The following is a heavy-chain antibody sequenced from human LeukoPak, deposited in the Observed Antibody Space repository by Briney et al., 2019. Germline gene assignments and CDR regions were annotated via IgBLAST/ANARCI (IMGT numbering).Heavy chain of an antibody. CDR1: GGTFSSYA. D-gene: IGHD3-10*01. CDR3: ARQRMVRGVESDY. CDR2: IIPIFGTA. V-gene: IGHV1-69*01. Sequence: ASVKVSCKASGGTFSSYAISWMRQAPGQGVEWMGGIIPIFGTANYAQKFQGRVTITADESTSTAYMELSSLRSEDTAVYYCARQRMVRGVESDYWGQGTLVTVSS. J-gene: IGHJ4*02.